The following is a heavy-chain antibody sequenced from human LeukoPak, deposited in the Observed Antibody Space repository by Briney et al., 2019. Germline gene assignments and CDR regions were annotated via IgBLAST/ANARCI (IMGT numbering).Heavy chain of an antibody. CDR2: IYYSGST. CDR3: ARPRSGYYDRGAFDI. CDR1: GGSIGSVDYY. D-gene: IGHD3-22*01. Sequence: PSETLSLTCTVSGGSIGSVDYYWSWIRQPPGKGLEWIGYIYYSGSTYYDPSLKSRVMISVDASKNQFSLKLSSLTAADTAVYYCARPRSGYYDRGAFDIWGQGTMVTVSS. J-gene: IGHJ3*02. V-gene: IGHV4-30-4*01.